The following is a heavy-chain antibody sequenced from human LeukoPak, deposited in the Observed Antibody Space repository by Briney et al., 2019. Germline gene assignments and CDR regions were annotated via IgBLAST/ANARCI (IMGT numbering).Heavy chain of an antibody. J-gene: IGHJ3*02. CDR3: ARDPTTVTKGLDI. CDR1: GGSFSSHY. D-gene: IGHD4-11*01. Sequence: SETLSLICTVSGGSFSSHYWSWIRQPPGKGLEWIGYISYIWSTNYNPSLKSRVTISVDTSKNQFSLKLSSVTAADTAVYYCARDPTTVTKGLDIWGQGTMVTASS. CDR2: ISYIWST. V-gene: IGHV4-59*11.